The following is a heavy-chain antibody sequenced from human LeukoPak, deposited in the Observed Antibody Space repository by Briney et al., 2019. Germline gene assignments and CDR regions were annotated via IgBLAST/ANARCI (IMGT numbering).Heavy chain of an antibody. J-gene: IGHJ1*01. CDR1: GGSLSAYY. V-gene: IGHV4-34*01. Sequence: SETLSLTCAVYGGSLSAYYWTWIRQPPGKGLEWIGEINHGGSTNYNPSLKSRVTISVDTSKNQFSLKLSSVTAADTAVYYCARYLDYGGNSRVFQHWCQGTLVTVSS. D-gene: IGHD4-23*01. CDR3: ARYLDYGGNSRVFQH. CDR2: INHGGST.